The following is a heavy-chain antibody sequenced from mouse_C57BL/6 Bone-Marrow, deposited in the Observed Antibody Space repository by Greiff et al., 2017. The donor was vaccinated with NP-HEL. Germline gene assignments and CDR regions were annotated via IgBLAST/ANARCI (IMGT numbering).Heavy chain of an antibody. D-gene: IGHD2-1*01. CDR2: ISSGGDYL. J-gene: IGHJ4*01. V-gene: IGHV5-9-1*02. CDR3: TRVLLYYYAMDY. CDR1: GFTFSSYA. Sequence: EVQLQESGEGLVKPGGSLKLSCAASGFTFSSYAMSWVRQTPETRLEWVAYISSGGDYLYYADTVKGRFTISRDNARNTLYLQMSSLKSEDTAMYYCTRVLLYYYAMDYWGQGTSVTVSS.